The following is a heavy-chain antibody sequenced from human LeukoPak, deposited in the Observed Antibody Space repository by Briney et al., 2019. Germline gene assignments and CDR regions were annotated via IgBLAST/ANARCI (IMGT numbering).Heavy chain of an antibody. CDR3: AKYDFWSGYGIDV. D-gene: IGHD3-3*01. CDR2: ISYDGSTK. J-gene: IGHJ6*02. V-gene: IGHV3-30*18. Sequence: GGSLKLSCAASGFPFSSSGMHWGRRAPGKGLEWVAVISYDGSTKCYADSVKGRFTISRDNSKNTLYLQMNSLRAEDTAVHYCAKYDFWSGYGIDVWGQGTTVTVSS. CDR1: GFPFSSSG.